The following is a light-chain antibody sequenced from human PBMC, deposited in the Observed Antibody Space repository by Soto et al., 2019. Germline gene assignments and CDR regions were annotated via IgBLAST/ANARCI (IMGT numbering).Light chain of an antibody. V-gene: IGLV1-44*01. CDR3: AAWDDSLRVV. J-gene: IGLJ3*02. Sequence: QAVVTQPPSASGTPGQRVIMSCSGSSSNIGSKTVNWYQHVPGTTPKLLVYSDNQRPSGVPVRFSGSKSGTSASLAISGLQSEDEADYYCAAWDDSLRVVFGGGTKLTVL. CDR2: SDN. CDR1: SSNIGSKT.